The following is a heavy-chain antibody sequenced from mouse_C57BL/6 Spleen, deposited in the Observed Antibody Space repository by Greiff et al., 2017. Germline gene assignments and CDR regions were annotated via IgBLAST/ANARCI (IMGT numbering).Heavy chain of an antibody. V-gene: IGHV1-69*01. D-gene: IGHD1-1*01. CDR3: ARNYYGSSSWFAY. CDR1: GYTFTSYW. J-gene: IGHJ3*01. Sequence: QVQLQQSGAELVMPGASVKLSCKASGYTFTSYWMHWVKQRPGQGLEWIGEIDPSDSYTNYNQKFKGKSTLTVDKSSSTAYMQLSSLTSEDSAVYYCARNYYGSSSWFAYWGQGTLVTVSA. CDR2: IDPSDSYT.